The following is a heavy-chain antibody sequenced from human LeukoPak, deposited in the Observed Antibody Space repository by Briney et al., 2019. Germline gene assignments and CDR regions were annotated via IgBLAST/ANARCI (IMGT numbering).Heavy chain of an antibody. CDR3: ASHFAHWGSHLFGY. CDR2: IGRDSSNF. J-gene: IGHJ4*02. D-gene: IGHD7-27*01. V-gene: IGHV3-21*01. CDR1: GFIFSTHN. Sequence: GGSLRLSCVASGFIFSTHNMNWVRQAPGQGLEWVSSIGRDSSNFYYADSLKGRFTISRDDAKNSLYLQMNNLRAEDTAVYYCASHFAHWGSHLFGYWGQGTLVTVSS.